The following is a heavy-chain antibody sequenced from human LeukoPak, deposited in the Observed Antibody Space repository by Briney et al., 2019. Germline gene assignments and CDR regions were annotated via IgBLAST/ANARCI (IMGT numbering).Heavy chain of an antibody. CDR2: ISSSGSTI. V-gene: IGHV3-48*03. J-gene: IGHJ4*02. D-gene: IGHD5-12*01. CDR1: GFTFSSYE. CDR3: ARGGYSGYETGFDY. Sequence: GGSLRLSCAASGFTFSSYEMNWVRQAPGKGLEWVSYISSSGSTIYYADSVKGRFTISRDNAKNSLYLQMNSLRAEDTAVYYCARGGYSGYETGFDYWGQGTLVTVSS.